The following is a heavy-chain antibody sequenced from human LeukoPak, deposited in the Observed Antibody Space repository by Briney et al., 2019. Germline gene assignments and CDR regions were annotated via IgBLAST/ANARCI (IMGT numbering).Heavy chain of an antibody. Sequence: SVKVSCKASGGTFSSYAISWVRQAPGQGLEWMGGIIPIFGTANYAQKFQGRVTITADESTSTAYMELSNLRSEDTAVYYCARGRKLVVVPAAPRKEYYYYMDVWGKGTTVTVSS. CDR1: GGTFSSYA. D-gene: IGHD2-2*01. CDR3: ARGRKLVVVPAAPRKEYYYYMDV. V-gene: IGHV1-69*01. CDR2: IIPIFGTA. J-gene: IGHJ6*03.